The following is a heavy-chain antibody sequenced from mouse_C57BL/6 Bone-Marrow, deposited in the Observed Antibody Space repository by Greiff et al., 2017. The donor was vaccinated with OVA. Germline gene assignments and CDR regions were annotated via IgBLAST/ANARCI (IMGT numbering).Heavy chain of an antibody. V-gene: IGHV5-9-1*02. CDR1: GFTFSSYA. D-gene: IGHD3-2*02. J-gene: IGHJ1*03. CDR3: TRDSSGYVHWYFDV. Sequence: EVKLVESGEGLVKPGGSLKLSCAASGFTFSSYAMSWVRQTPEKRLEWVAYISSGGDYIYYADTVKGRFTISRDNARNTLYLQMSSLKSEDTAMYYCTRDSSGYVHWYFDVWGTGTTVTVSS. CDR2: ISSGGDYI.